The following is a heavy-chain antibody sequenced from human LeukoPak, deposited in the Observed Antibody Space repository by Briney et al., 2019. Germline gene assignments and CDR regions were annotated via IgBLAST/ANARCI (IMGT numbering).Heavy chain of an antibody. D-gene: IGHD2-15*01. CDR3: ARGGIVVVVAATSFDI. CDR2: INHSGST. CDR1: GGSFSGYY. Sequence: PSETLSLTCAVYGGSFSGYYWSWIRQPPGKGLEWIGEINHSGSTNYNPSLKSRVTISVDTSKDQFSLKQRSVTAADAAVYYCARGGIVVVVAATSFDIWGQGTMVTVSS. V-gene: IGHV4-34*01. J-gene: IGHJ3*02.